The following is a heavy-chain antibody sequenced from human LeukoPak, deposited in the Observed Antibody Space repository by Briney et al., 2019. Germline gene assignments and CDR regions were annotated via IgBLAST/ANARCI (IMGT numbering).Heavy chain of an antibody. J-gene: IGHJ4*02. V-gene: IGHV1-8*01. CDR3: ARVPTYFDRVWGISETQEFDY. CDR2: MNPNSGNR. CDR1: GYTFTNYD. D-gene: IGHD3-16*01. Sequence: ASVKVSCKASGYTFTNYDINWVRQATGQALEWVGWMNPNSGNRGYAESFQGRVTMTMNTSVNTAYMELITLTSEDTAVYYCARVPTYFDRVWGISETQEFDYWGQGTLVTVSS.